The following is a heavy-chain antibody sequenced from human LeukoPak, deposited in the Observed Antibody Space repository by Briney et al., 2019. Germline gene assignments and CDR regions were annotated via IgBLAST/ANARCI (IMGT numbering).Heavy chain of an antibody. CDR2: IKQDGSEK. V-gene: IGHV3-7*01. CDR3: ASRYSSSWYYYYYYMDV. D-gene: IGHD6-13*01. CDR1: GFTYSSYW. Sequence: GGSLRLSCAASGFTYSSYWMSWVRQAPGKGLEWVANIKQDGSEKYYVDSVKGRFTISRDNAKNSLYLQMNSLRAEDTAVYYCASRYSSSWYYYYYYMDVWGKGTTVTVSS. J-gene: IGHJ6*03.